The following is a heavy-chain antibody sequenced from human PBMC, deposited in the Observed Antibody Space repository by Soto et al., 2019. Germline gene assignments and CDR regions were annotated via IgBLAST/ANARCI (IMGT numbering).Heavy chain of an antibody. CDR1: GFPFTRYY. Sequence: ASVKVSCKASGFPFTRYYMHWVRQAPGQGLEWMGIIDPSGGRTTYAQKFQGRFTMTRDTSTSTVYMEVSSLRSEDTAVYYCARDSSDNSGLDYWGQ. CDR2: IDPSGGRT. CDR3: ARDSSDNSGLDY. V-gene: IGHV1-46*03. D-gene: IGHD3-22*01. J-gene: IGHJ4*01.